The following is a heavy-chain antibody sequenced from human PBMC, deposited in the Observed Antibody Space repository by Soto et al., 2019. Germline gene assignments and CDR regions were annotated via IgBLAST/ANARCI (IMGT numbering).Heavy chain of an antibody. Sequence: PSETLSLTCAVYGGSFSGYYWSWIRQPPGKGLEWIGEINHSGSTNYKPSLKSRVTISVDTYKKQVSLKLSSVTAADTAVYYCARVGGTYYDFWSGYYARGYFFDYWGQGTVVTVSS. J-gene: IGHJ4*02. D-gene: IGHD3-3*01. CDR3: ARVGGTYYDFWSGYYARGYFFDY. V-gene: IGHV4-34*01. CDR1: GGSFSGYY. CDR2: INHSGST.